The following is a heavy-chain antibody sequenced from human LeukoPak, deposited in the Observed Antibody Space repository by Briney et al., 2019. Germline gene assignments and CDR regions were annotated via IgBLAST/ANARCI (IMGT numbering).Heavy chain of an antibody. V-gene: IGHV3-30*02. J-gene: IGHJ4*02. CDR1: GFTFSSYG. CDR2: IRYDGSNK. D-gene: IGHD5-18*01. CDR3: ARTARHLDY. Sequence: GGSLRLSCAGSGFTFSSYGMHWVRQAPGKGLEWVAFIRYDGSNKYYADSVKGRFTISRDNAKNLLYLQMNDLRVEDTAVYYCARTARHLDYWGQGTLVTVSS.